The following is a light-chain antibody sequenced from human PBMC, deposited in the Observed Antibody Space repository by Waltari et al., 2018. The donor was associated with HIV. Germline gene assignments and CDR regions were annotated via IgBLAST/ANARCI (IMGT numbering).Light chain of an antibody. J-gene: IGLJ2*01. CDR3: GAYAISNTPVL. CDR1: SGDIGSYDL. V-gene: IGLV2-14*03. CDR2: DVT. Sequence: SALTQPASVSGSPGQSVTISCTGSSGDIGSYDLVSWYQQFPGKAPTLIIFDVTSRPSGVSNRFYGSKCGITASRTISGRQPEDAADYYCGAYAISNTPVLFGGGSKLTVL.